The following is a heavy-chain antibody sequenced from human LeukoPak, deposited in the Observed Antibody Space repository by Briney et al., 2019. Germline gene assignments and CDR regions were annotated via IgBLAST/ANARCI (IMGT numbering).Heavy chain of an antibody. CDR1: GGTFSSYA. V-gene: IGHV1-69*13. J-gene: IGHJ4*02. D-gene: IGHD6-13*01. CDR3: ASLSIAAAGPDY. CDR2: IIPIFGTA. Sequence: SVKVSCKASGGTFSSYAISWVRQAPGQGLEWMGGIIPIFGTANYAQKFQGRVTITADESTSTAYMELSSLRSEDTAVYYCASLSIAAAGPDYWGQGTLVTASS.